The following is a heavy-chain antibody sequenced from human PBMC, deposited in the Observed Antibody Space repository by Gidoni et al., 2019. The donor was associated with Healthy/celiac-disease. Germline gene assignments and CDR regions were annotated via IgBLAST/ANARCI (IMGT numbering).Heavy chain of an antibody. CDR3: TTRSSSGSGWYYFSYYYYMDV. V-gene: IGHV3-15*07. J-gene: IGHJ6*03. CDR1: GFTFSNAW. D-gene: IGHD6-19*01. CDR2: IKSKTDGGTT. Sequence: EVQLVESGGGLVKPGGSLRLSCAASGFTFSNAWMNWVRPAPGKGLEWVGRIKSKTDGGTTDYAAPVKGRFTISRDDSKNTLYLQMNSLKTEDTAVYYCTTRSSSGSGWYYFSYYYYMDVWGKGTTVTVSS.